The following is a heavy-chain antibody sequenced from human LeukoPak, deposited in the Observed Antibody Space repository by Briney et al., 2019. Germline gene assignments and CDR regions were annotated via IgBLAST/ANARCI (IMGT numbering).Heavy chain of an antibody. Sequence: GGSLRLSCAASEFTFSNYALHWVRQAPGKGLQWVAVISYDGNTIHYADSVKGRFTISRDNAKNSLYLQMNSLRAEDTAVYYCARDRSRDSAGAMDYWGQGTLVTVSS. CDR2: ISYDGNTI. D-gene: IGHD6-19*01. V-gene: IGHV3-30-3*01. J-gene: IGHJ4*02. CDR3: ARDRSRDSAGAMDY. CDR1: EFTFSNYA.